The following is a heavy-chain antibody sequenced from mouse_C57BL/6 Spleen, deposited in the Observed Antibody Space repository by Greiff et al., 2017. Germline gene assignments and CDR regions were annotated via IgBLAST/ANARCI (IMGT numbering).Heavy chain of an antibody. D-gene: IGHD1-1*01. CDR2: IYPYNDGT. J-gene: IGHJ4*01. V-gene: IGHV1-14*01. CDR1: GYTFTSYV. CDR3: AIYGSSYLYAMDY. Sequence: EVQLQQSGPELVKPGASVKMSCKASGYTFTSYVMHWVKQKPGQGLEWIGYIYPYNDGTKYNEKFKGKATLTSDTSSSTAYMELSSLTSEDSAVYYCAIYGSSYLYAMDYWGQGTSVTVSS.